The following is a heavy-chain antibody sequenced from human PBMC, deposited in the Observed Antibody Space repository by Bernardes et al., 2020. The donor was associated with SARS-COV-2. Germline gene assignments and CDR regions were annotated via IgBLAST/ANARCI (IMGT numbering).Heavy chain of an antibody. V-gene: IGHV1-18*01. CDR2: ISGYNGHT. Sequence: ASVKVSCKTSGYTFTSYAISWVRQAPGQGLEWMGWISGYNGHTKYAQKLQGRVTLTTDTSTSTVYMEMRGLRSDDTAVYYCAKEGILVGAPMDLFDYWGQGRLVNVSS. CDR1: GYTFTSYA. D-gene: IGHD5-18*01. J-gene: IGHJ4*02. CDR3: AKEGILVGAPMDLFDY.